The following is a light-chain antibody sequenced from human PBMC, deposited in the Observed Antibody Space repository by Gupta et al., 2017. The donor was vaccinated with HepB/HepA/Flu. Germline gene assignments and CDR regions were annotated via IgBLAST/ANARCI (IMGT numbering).Light chain of an antibody. CDR2: SNN. CDR1: SSNIGSNH. V-gene: IGLV1-44*01. Sequence: QSVLTQAPSASGTPGQRVTISCSGSSSNIGSNHVNWYQQFPGAAPKLLIYSNNQRPSGVPDRFSGSRSGTSASLAISGLQSEDEADDDCAAWDDSLNGLLFGGGTSLTVL. CDR3: AAWDDSLNGLL. J-gene: IGLJ3*02.